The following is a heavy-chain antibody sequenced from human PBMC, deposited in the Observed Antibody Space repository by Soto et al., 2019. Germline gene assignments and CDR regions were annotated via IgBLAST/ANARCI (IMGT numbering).Heavy chain of an antibody. CDR1: GYSFTSYW. CDR2: IDPSDSYT. V-gene: IGHV5-10-1*04. Sequence: GESLKISCKGSGYSFTSYWISWVRQMPGKGLEWMGRIDPSDSYTNYSPSFQGQVTISADKSISTAYLQWSSLKASDTAMYYCARRYYYYYGMDVWGQGTTVTVSS. CDR3: ARRYYYYYGMDV. J-gene: IGHJ6*02.